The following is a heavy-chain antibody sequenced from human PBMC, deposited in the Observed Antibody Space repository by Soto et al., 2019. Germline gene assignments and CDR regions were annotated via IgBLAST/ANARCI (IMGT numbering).Heavy chain of an antibody. CDR1: GGSVNSGTYY. D-gene: IGHD6-19*01. J-gene: IGHJ5*02. CDR3: ARGGIAVAGARDNWFDP. Sequence: SETLSLTCTVSGGSVNSGTYYWHWIRQPPGKGLELIGYLYYTGSANYNPSLNSRATISLDTSKNQFSLNLNSVTAADTAMYYCARGGIAVAGARDNWFDPWGQGILVTVS. CDR2: LYYTGSA. V-gene: IGHV4-61*01.